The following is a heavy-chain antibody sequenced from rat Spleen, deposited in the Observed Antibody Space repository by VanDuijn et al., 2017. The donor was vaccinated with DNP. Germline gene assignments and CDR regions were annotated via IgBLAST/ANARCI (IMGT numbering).Heavy chain of an antibody. Sequence: EVQLQESGPGLVKPSQSLSLTCSVTGYSITSSYRWNWIRKFPGNKLEWMGYINSAGSTNYNPSLKSRIPSTRDTSKNQFFLQVNSVTPEKKATYYCARSEAAISTFSYWGQGTLVTVSS. CDR2: INSAGST. CDR1: GYSITSSYR. D-gene: IGHD1-2*01. J-gene: IGHJ3*01. V-gene: IGHV3-3*01. CDR3: ARSEAAISTFSY.